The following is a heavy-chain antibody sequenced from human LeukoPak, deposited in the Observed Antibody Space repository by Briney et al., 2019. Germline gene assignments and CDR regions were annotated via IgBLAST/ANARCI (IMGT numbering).Heavy chain of an antibody. D-gene: IGHD2-15*01. Sequence: SETLSLTCAVYGGSFSGYYWSWIRQPPGKGLEWIGEINHSGSTNYNPSLKSRVTISVDTSKNQFSLKLSSVTAADTAVYYCAGAIHCSGGSCYSFWFDPWGQGTLVTVSS. J-gene: IGHJ5*02. CDR3: AGAIHCSGGSCYSFWFDP. CDR2: INHSGST. V-gene: IGHV4-34*01. CDR1: GGSFSGYY.